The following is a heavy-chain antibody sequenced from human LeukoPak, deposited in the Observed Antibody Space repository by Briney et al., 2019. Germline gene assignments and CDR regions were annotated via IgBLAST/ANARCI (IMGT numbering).Heavy chain of an antibody. CDR1: GGSITSYY. CDR2: IYYSGRT. Sequence: SETLSLTCSVSGGSITSYYWGWIRQPPGKGLEWIGYIYYSGRTNYNPYLKSRVTIAVDASKNQFCLKLSSVTAADRAVYYCARGGIAASALVHLNYWGQRTLVTVSS. CDR3: ARGGIAASALVHLNY. V-gene: IGHV4-59*01. D-gene: IGHD6-13*01. J-gene: IGHJ4*02.